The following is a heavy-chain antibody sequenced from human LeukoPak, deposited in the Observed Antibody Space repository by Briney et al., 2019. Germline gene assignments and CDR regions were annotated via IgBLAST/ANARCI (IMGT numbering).Heavy chain of an antibody. CDR1: GLTFSSYW. Sequence: GGSLRLSCAASGLTFSSYWMHWVRQAPGKGLVWVSRINTDGSSTSYADSVKGRFTISRDNAKNTLYLQMNSLRAEDTAVYYCARDLEGGYYYDSSGYQPLGYWGQGTLVTVSS. D-gene: IGHD3-22*01. CDR3: ARDLEGGYYYDSSGYQPLGY. V-gene: IGHV3-74*01. J-gene: IGHJ4*02. CDR2: INTDGSST.